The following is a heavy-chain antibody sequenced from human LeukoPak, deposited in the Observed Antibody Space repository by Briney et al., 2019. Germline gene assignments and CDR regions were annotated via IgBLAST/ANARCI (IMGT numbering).Heavy chain of an antibody. CDR1: GFTFSSYG. J-gene: IGHJ4*02. CDR3: AKGPHCSGGSCYWANASEYFDY. V-gene: IGHV3-30*18. D-gene: IGHD2-15*01. Sequence: QTGGSLRLSCAASGFTFSSYGMHWVRQAPGKGLEWVAVISYDGSNKYYADSVKGRFTISRDNSKNTLYLQMNSLRAEDTAVYYCAKGPHCSGGSCYWANASEYFDYWGQGTLVTVSS. CDR2: ISYDGSNK.